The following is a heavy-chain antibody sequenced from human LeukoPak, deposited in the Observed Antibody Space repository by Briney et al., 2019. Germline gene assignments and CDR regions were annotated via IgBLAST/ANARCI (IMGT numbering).Heavy chain of an antibody. Sequence: PSETLSLTCAVYGGSFSGYYWSWIRQPPGKGPEWIGEINHSGSTNYNPSLKSRVTISVDTSKNQFSLKLSSVTAADTAVYYCARGFGTAMDNAFDIWGQGTMVTVSS. CDR3: ARGFGTAMDNAFDI. J-gene: IGHJ3*02. D-gene: IGHD5-18*01. CDR1: GGSFSGYY. CDR2: INHSGST. V-gene: IGHV4-34*01.